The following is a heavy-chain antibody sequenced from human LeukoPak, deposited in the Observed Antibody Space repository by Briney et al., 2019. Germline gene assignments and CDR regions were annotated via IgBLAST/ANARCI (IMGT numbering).Heavy chain of an antibody. V-gene: IGHV3-30*02. CDR2: IRYDGSNK. CDR1: GFTFSSYG. Sequence: PGGSLRLSCAASGFTFSSYGMHWVRQAPGKGLEWVAFIRYDGSNKYYADSVKGRFTISRDNSKNTLYLQMNSLRAEDTAVYYCAKDSAKHYYGSAIVKDYYMDVWGKGTTVTISS. CDR3: AKDSAKHYYGSAIVKDYYMDV. J-gene: IGHJ6*03. D-gene: IGHD3-10*01.